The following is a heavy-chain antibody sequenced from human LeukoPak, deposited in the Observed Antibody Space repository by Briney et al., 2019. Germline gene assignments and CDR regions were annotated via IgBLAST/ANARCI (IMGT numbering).Heavy chain of an antibody. J-gene: IGHJ4*02. V-gene: IGHV3-23*01. CDR1: GFTFSTFA. CDR3: ATYRQVLLPFES. CDR2: IFPSDGEI. Sequence: GGSLRLSCAASGFTFSTFAMLWVRQPPGKGLEWVSSIFPSDGEIHYADSVRGRFTISRDNSKSILSLQMNSLRAEDTAIYYCATYRQVLLPFESWGQGTLVTVSS. D-gene: IGHD5-18*01.